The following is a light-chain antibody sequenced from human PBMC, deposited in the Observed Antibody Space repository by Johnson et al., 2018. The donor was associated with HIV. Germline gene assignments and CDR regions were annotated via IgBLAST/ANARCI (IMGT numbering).Light chain of an antibody. CDR3: GTWDSSLSAL. V-gene: IGLV1-51*02. CDR1: SSDIGKNY. Sequence: QSLLTQPPSVSAAPGQKVTISCSGSSSDIGKNYVSWYQQLPGTAPKLLVYENNKRPSGIPDRFSGSKSGTSATLGITGLQTGDEAEYYCGTWDSSLSALFGTGTKVTVL. J-gene: IGLJ1*01. CDR2: ENN.